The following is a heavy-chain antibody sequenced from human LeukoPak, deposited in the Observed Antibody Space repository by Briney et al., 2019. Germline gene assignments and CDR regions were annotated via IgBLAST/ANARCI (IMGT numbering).Heavy chain of an antibody. Sequence: GGSLRLSCAASGFNFKRYALNWVRQAPGKGLEWVSAISGSGGTHYADSVKGRFTISRDRSKDTLYLQMDSLRADDTAVYYCAKDRPTVYSSSWLHFLDSWGQGTLVIVSS. J-gene: IGHJ4*02. CDR1: GFNFKRYA. D-gene: IGHD6-13*01. CDR2: ISGSGGT. CDR3: AKDRPTVYSSSWLHFLDS. V-gene: IGHV3-23*01.